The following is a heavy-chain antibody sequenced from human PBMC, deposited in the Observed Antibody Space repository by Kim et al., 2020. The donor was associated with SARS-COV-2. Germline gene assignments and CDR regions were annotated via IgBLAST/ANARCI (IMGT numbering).Heavy chain of an antibody. Sequence: GGSLRLSCAASGFTFSSYAMHWVRQAPGKGLEWVAVISYDGSNKYYADSVKGRFTISRDNSKNTLYLQMNSLRAEDTAVYYCARASYYGSGSSGWFDPWGQGTLVTVSS. CDR2: ISYDGSNK. J-gene: IGHJ5*02. V-gene: IGHV3-30-3*01. CDR3: ARASYYGSGSSGWFDP. CDR1: GFTFSSYA. D-gene: IGHD3-10*01.